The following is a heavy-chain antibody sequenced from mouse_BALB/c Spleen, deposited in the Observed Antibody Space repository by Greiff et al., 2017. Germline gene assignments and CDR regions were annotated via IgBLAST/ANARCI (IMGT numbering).Heavy chain of an antibody. Sequence: QVQLQQSGPGLVAPSQSLSITCTVSGFSLTGYGVSWIRQPPGKGLEWLGVIWGGGSTYYNSALKSRLSISKDNSKSQVFLKMNSLQTDDTAMYYCAKHRDYYGSSPLDYWGQGTTLTVSS. D-gene: IGHD1-1*01. V-gene: IGHV2-6-5*01. J-gene: IGHJ2*01. CDR1: GFSLTGYG. CDR2: IWGGGST. CDR3: AKHRDYYGSSPLDY.